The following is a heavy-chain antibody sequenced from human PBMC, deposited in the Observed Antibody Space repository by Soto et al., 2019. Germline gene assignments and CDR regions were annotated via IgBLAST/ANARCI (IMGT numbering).Heavy chain of an antibody. Sequence: LSLTFTVSGDSIISSDFYLGWVRHPPGKGLEWIGSIFYLGSSYYNPSLKSRVTMSVDTSKNQFSLRLRSVTAADTALYFCARHSLALRKNNWFDPWGQGIMVTVSS. J-gene: IGHJ5*02. D-gene: IGHD3-3*02. V-gene: IGHV4-39*01. CDR1: GDSIISSDFY. CDR3: ARHSLALRKNNWFDP. CDR2: IFYLGSS.